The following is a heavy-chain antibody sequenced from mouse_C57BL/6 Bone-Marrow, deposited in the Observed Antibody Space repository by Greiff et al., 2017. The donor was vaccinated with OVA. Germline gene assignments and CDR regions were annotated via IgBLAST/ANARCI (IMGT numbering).Heavy chain of an antibody. CDR3: ARGYYDGYYDYAMDY. J-gene: IGHJ4*01. CDR1: GFTFSSYA. D-gene: IGHD2-3*01. Sequence: EVKLVESGGGLVKPGGSLKLSCAASGFTFSSYAMSWVRQTPEKRLEWVATISDGGSYTYYPDNVKGRFTISRDNAKNNLYLQMSHLKSEDTAMYYCARGYYDGYYDYAMDYWGQGTSVTVSS. V-gene: IGHV5-4*03. CDR2: ISDGGSYT.